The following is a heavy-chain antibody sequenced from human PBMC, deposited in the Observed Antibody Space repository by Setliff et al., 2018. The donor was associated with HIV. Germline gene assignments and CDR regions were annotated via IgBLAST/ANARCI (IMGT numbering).Heavy chain of an antibody. Sequence: GESLKISCEGSGYTFTTYWIAWVRQMPGKGLEWMGIIYPGDSDTRYSPSFQGQVTFSADKSISTAYLQWSSLKASDTAMYYCARSSGSGSYYNLGYWGQGTLVTVSS. D-gene: IGHD3-10*01. J-gene: IGHJ4*02. V-gene: IGHV5-51*01. CDR2: IYPGDSDT. CDR1: GYTFTTYW. CDR3: ARSSGSGSYYNLGY.